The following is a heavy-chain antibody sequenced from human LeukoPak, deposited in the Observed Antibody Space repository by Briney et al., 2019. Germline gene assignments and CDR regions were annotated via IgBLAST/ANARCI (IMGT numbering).Heavy chain of an antibody. CDR3: ARDGDTVAGTLGWFDP. D-gene: IGHD5-12*01. CDR1: GYTFTGYY. J-gene: IGHJ5*02. V-gene: IGHV1-2*02. CDR2: INPNSGGT. Sequence: ASVKVSRKASGYTFTGYYMHWVRQAPGQGLEGMGWINPNSGGTNYAQKSQGRATMTRDTCKSTVYMELSSLRFEDTAVDYGARDGDTVAGTLGWFDPWGQGPLVTVSS.